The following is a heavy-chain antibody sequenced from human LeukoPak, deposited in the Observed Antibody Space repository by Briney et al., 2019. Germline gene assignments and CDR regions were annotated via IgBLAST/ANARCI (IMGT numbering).Heavy chain of an antibody. CDR1: GGSISSYY. CDR3: ARDNPSQDYGIMGAFDI. V-gene: IGHV4-4*07. CDR2: IYTSGST. J-gene: IGHJ3*02. Sequence: SETLSLTCTVSGGSISSYYWTWIRQPAGKGLEWIGRIYTSGSTNYNPSLKSRVTMSVDTSKNQFSLKLSSVTAADTAVYYCARDNPSQDYGIMGAFDIWGQGTMVTVSS. D-gene: IGHD4-17*01.